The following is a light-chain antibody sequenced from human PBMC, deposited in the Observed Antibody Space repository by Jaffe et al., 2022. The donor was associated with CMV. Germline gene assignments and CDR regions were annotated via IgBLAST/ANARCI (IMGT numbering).Light chain of an antibody. Sequence: SSELSQDPAVSVVFGQTVKITCQGDSLRSSFVSWFQQKPGQAPILVFSGKNSRPPGIPDRFSGSSSGDTASFIITGALPEDEADYYCHSRVNNGYHLLFGGGTRLTVL. J-gene: IGLJ2*01. CDR1: SLRSSF. CDR3: HSRVNNGYHLL. V-gene: IGLV3-19*01. CDR2: GKN.